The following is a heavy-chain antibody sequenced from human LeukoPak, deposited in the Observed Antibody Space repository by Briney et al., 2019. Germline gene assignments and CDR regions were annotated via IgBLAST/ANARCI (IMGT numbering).Heavy chain of an antibody. Sequence: SETLSLTCTVSGGSFSSYYWSWIRQPPGKGLEWIGEIYHSGSTNYNPSLKSRVTISVDKSKNQFSLKLSSVTAADTAVYYCARVRIAARSMGLYYFDYWGQGTLVTVSS. CDR1: GGSFSSYY. V-gene: IGHV4-34*01. J-gene: IGHJ4*02. CDR3: ARVRIAARSMGLYYFDY. D-gene: IGHD6-6*01. CDR2: IYHSGST.